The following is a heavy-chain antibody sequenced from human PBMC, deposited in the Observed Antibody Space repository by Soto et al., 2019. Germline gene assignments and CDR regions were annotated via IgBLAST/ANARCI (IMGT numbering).Heavy chain of an antibody. CDR1: GGSISSYY. D-gene: IGHD6-13*01. CDR2: IYYSGST. Sequence: QVQLQELGPGLVKPSETLSLTCTVSGGSISSYYWSWIRQPPGKGLEWIGYIYYSGSTNYNPSLKSRVTISVDTSKNQFSLKLSSVTAADTAVYYCAREAAGYYFDYWGQGTLVTVSS. V-gene: IGHV4-59*01. J-gene: IGHJ4*02. CDR3: AREAAGYYFDY.